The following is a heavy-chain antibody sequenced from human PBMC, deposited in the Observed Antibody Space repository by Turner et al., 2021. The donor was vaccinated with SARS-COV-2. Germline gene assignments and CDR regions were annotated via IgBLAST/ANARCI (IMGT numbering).Heavy chain of an antibody. CDR1: AGSISSRSYY. CDR3: AGEEVVFRASHTLYYYGMDV. D-gene: IGHD3-22*01. J-gene: IGHJ6*02. V-gene: IGHV4-39*01. CDR2: IYYSGST. Sequence: QLQLQESGPGLVKPSETLSLTCTVSAGSISSRSYYWGWIRQPPGKGLEWIGSIYYSGSTYYNPSLKSRVTISVDTSKNQFSLKLSSVTAADTAVYYCAGEEVVFRASHTLYYYGMDVWGQGTTVTVSS.